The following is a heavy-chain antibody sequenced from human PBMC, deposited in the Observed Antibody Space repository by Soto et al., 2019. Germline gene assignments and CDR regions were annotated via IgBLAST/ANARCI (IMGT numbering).Heavy chain of an antibody. CDR2: VFHSGDT. D-gene: IGHD3-22*01. CDR1: GGSISGRNW. CDR3: ARLIYDSRLNYFYFDF. J-gene: IGHJ4*02. V-gene: IGHV4-4*02. Sequence: SETLSLTCVVSGGSISGRNWWSWVRQAPGKGLEWIGEVFHSGDTTYTPSLRSRVTISVDKSKNQFSLKLNSVTAADTAVYYCARLIYDSRLNYFYFDFWARERWSPSPQ.